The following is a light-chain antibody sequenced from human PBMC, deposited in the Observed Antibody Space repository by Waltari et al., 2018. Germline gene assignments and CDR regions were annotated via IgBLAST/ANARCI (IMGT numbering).Light chain of an antibody. J-gene: IGLJ3*02. CDR2: GNS. CDR3: STWDYSLSAQV. CDR1: TNSVGTSA. Sequence: QSALTQEASVSGTVGQKVTLSCTGNTNSVGTSAVGWYQQISHGAPKSVMFGNSLPSGIPDRFSGSKSGTTASLTISGLQPEDEADYYFSTWDYSLSAQVFGGGTKLTVL. V-gene: IGLV1-44*01.